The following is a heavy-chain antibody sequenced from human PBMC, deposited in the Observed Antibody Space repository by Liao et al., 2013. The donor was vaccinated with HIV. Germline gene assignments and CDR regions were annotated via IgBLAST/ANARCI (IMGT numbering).Heavy chain of an antibody. D-gene: IGHD2-15*01. CDR3: ARDRCTGGSCYSDY. CDR1: GGSISSYY. CDR2: IYISGST. Sequence: QIHLRESRPGLVKPSETLSLTCTVSGGSISSYYWSWIRQRAGKGLEWIGRIYISGSTNYNPSLKSRVTLSADTSKNQFSLRLSSVTAADTAVYFCARDRCTGGSCYSDYWGRGTLVTVSS. J-gene: IGHJ4*02. V-gene: IGHV4-4*07.